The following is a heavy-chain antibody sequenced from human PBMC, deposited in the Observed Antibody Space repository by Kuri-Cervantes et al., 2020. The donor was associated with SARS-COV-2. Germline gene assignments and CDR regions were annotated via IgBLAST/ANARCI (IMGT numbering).Heavy chain of an antibody. V-gene: IGHV4-39*01. CDR2: IFYSGST. D-gene: IGHD1-26*01. CDR3: ARQDSGSYYLIDY. CDR1: GGSINSSNYS. J-gene: IGHJ4*02. Sequence: SETLSLTCTVSGGSINSSNYSWGWIRQPPGKGLEWIGSIFYSGSTNYNPSLESRVTISVDTSKNQFSLKLSSVTAADTAVYYCARQDSGSYYLIDYWGQGTLVTVSS.